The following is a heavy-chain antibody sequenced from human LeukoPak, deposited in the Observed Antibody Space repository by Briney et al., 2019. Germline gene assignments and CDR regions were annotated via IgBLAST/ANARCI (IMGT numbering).Heavy chain of an antibody. CDR1: GGSISSTTYY. D-gene: IGHD6-19*01. J-gene: IGHJ4*02. V-gene: IGHV4-61*01. CDR2: IYYSGST. Sequence: SETLSLTCTVSGGSISSTTYYWSWIRQPPGKGLEWIGYIYYSGSTNYNPSLKSRVTISVGTSKNQFSLKLSSVTAADTAVYYCARGIAVAAFDYWGQGTLVTVSS. CDR3: ARGIAVAAFDY.